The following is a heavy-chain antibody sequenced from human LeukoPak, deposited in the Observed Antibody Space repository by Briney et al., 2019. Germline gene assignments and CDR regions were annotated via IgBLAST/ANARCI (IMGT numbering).Heavy chain of an antibody. Sequence: GGSLRLSCAASGFTFSTYSMNWVRQAPGKGLEWVSAISGSGGSTYYADSVKGRFTISRDNSKNTLYLQMNSLRAEDTAVYHCAKDLYAGAFDYWGQGTLVTVSS. CDR2: ISGSGGST. V-gene: IGHV3-23*01. J-gene: IGHJ4*02. CDR3: AKDLYAGAFDY. D-gene: IGHD1-26*01. CDR1: GFTFSTYS.